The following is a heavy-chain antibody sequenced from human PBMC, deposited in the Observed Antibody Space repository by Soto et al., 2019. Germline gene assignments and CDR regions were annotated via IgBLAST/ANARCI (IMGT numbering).Heavy chain of an antibody. CDR2: ISYDGSNK. CDR1: GFTFSSYG. J-gene: IGHJ6*02. V-gene: IGHV3-30*18. CDR3: AKELQFDYYYYGMDV. D-gene: IGHD3-10*01. Sequence: QVQLVESGGGVVQPGRSLRLSCAASGFTFSSYGMHWVRQAPGKGLEWVAVISYDGSNKYYADSVKGRFTISRDNSQNTLYLQMNSLRAEDTAVYYCAKELQFDYYYYGMDVWGQGTTVTVSS.